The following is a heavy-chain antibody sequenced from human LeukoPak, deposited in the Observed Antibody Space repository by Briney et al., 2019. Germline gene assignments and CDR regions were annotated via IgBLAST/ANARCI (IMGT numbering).Heavy chain of an antibody. CDR3: ARRDDYKTFDY. Sequence: WIRQPPGKGLEWMGIIYPGDSDTRYSPSFQGQVTISADKSISTAYLQWSSLKASDTAMYYCARRDDYKTFDYWGQGTLVTVSA. CDR2: IYPGDSDT. V-gene: IGHV5-51*01. D-gene: IGHD5-24*01. J-gene: IGHJ4*02.